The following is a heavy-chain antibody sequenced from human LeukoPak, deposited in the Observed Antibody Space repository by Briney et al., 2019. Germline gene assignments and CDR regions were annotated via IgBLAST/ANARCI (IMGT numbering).Heavy chain of an antibody. CDR3: ARVGDYSSSWYDLLYFDS. CDR2: VSYSGRP. J-gene: IGHJ4*02. Sequence: PSETLFLTCTVSGGSVGSSPYYWAWVRQPPGRELDWIGSVSYSGRPSYTPSLESRVTISVDTSKNQFFLKFNSVTAADTAVYYCARVGDYSSSWYDLLYFDSWGPGTLVTVSS. V-gene: IGHV4-39*07. CDR1: GGSVGSSPYY. D-gene: IGHD6-13*01.